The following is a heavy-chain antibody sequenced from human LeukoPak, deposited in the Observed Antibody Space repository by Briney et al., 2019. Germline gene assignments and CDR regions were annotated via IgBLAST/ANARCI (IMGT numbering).Heavy chain of an antibody. CDR2: INHSGST. Sequence: SQTLSLTCAVYGASFSGYYWSWVRQPPGKGLEWVGEINHSGSTNYNPSLKSRVNISVSTSRYQFSVMLCSVTGEDTAAYYCARGLAVAGRDDWGQGTPVTVSS. J-gene: IGHJ4*02. V-gene: IGHV4-34*01. CDR1: GASFSGYY. D-gene: IGHD6-19*01. CDR3: ARGLAVAGRDD.